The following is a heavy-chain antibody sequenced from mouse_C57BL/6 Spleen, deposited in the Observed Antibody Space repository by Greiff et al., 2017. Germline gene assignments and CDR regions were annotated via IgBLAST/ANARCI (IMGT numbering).Heavy chain of an antibody. CDR1: GFTFSDYG. D-gene: IGHD1-1*01. J-gene: IGHJ4*01. V-gene: IGHV5-17*01. CDR3: ARPGYGSSYPYAMDY. CDR2: ISSGSSTI. Sequence: VQLKESGGGLVKPGGSLKLSCAASGFTFSDYGMHWVRQAPEKGLEWVAYISSGSSTIYYADTVKGRFTISRDNAKNTLFLQMTSLRSEDTAMYYCARPGYGSSYPYAMDYWGQGTSVTVSS.